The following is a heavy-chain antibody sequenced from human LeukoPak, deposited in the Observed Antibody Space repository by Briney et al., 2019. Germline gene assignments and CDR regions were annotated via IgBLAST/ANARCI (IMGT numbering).Heavy chain of an antibody. CDR3: AGYDFWSGYPDAFDI. V-gene: IGHV4-59*01. CDR1: GGAISSYY. J-gene: IGHJ3*02. CDR2: IYYSGST. Sequence: SETLSLTCTVPGGAISSYYWSWIRQPPGKGLEWSGSIYYSGSTNYNPSLKSRVTISVDTSKNQFSLKLSSVTAADTAVYYCAGYDFWSGYPDAFDIWGQGTMVTVSS. D-gene: IGHD3-3*01.